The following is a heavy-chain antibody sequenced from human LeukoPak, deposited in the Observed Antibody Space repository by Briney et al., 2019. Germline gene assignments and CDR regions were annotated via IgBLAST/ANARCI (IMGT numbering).Heavy chain of an antibody. V-gene: IGHV6-1*01. D-gene: IGHD6-19*01. Sequence: SQTLSLTCGLSGDSVSSNSAAWNWIRQSPSRGLEWLGRTYYRSKWFINYAPSVKSPIIINPDTPKNQVSLQLNSVTPEDTAVYYCTRSDCSSGRCPGFDNWGQGTLVTVSS. J-gene: IGHJ4*02. CDR2: TYYRSKWFI. CDR3: TRSDCSSGRCPGFDN. CDR1: GDSVSSNSAA.